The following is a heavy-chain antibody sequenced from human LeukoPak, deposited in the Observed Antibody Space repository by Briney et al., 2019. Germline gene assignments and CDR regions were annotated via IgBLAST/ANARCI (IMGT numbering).Heavy chain of an antibody. D-gene: IGHD3-3*01. CDR2: IYPGDSDT. Sequence: GESLKISCKGSGYSFTSYWIGWVRQMPGKGLEWMGIIYPGDSDTRYSTSFQGQVTISADKSISTAYLQWSSLKASDTAMYYCARAYDFWSGENWFDPWGQGTLVTVSS. CDR3: ARAYDFWSGENWFDP. J-gene: IGHJ5*02. V-gene: IGHV5-51*01. CDR1: GYSFTSYW.